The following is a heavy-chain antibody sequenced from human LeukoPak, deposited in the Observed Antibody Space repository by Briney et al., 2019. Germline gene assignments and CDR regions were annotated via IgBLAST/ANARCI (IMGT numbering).Heavy chain of an antibody. V-gene: IGHV3-7*01. CDR2: IKQDGSEK. D-gene: IGHD6-13*01. CDR3: ARDLGSSWYTPFDY. Sequence: PGGSLRLFCAASGFTFSSYWMSWVRQAPGKGLEWVANIKQDGSEKYYVDSVKGRFTISRDNAKNSLYLQMNSLRAEDTAVYYCARDLGSSWYTPFDYWGQGTLVTVSS. J-gene: IGHJ4*02. CDR1: GFTFSSYW.